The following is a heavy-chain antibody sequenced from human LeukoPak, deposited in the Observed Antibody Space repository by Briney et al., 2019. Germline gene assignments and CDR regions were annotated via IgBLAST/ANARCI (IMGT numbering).Heavy chain of an antibody. J-gene: IGHJ6*03. Sequence: ASVKLCCKASGATFTSYAIIWVRQAPGQGLEWMGGIIPIFGTANYAQKFQGRVTITTDESTSTAYMELSSLRSEDTAVYYCASAYYDFWSGYYNPPYYYYYMDVWGKGTTVTVSS. CDR3: ASAYYDFWSGYYNPPYYYYYMDV. CDR2: IIPIFGTA. V-gene: IGHV1-69*05. D-gene: IGHD3-3*01. CDR1: GATFTSYA.